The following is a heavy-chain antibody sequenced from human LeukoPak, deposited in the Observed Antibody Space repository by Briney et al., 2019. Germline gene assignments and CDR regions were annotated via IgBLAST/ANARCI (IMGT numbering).Heavy chain of an antibody. J-gene: IGHJ4*02. Sequence: GGSLRLSCAPSGFTFSSYGMSWVRQAQGWGLEWVSYIGLSGTAIYYADSVKGRFTISRDNARNSLFLQINSLRGERTPLYVXXXXXXSCTHTACYDIRFDYWGQGTLVTVSS. CDR3: XXXXXSCTHTACYDIRFDY. D-gene: IGHD2-15*01. CDR2: IGLSGTAI. CDR1: GFTFSSYG. V-gene: IGHV3-48*01.